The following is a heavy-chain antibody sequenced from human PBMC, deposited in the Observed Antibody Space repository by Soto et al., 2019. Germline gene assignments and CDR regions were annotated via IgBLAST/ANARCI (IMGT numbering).Heavy chain of an antibody. CDR3: ARVGYGDYLGIWKGFDY. J-gene: IGHJ4*02. D-gene: IGHD4-17*01. Sequence: SETLSLTCTVSGGSVSSGSYYWSWIRQPPGKGLEWIGYIYYSGSTNYNPSLKSRVTISVDTSKNQFSLKLSSVTAADTAVYYCARVGYGDYLGIWKGFDYWGQGTLVTVSS. CDR2: IYYSGST. V-gene: IGHV4-61*01. CDR1: GGSVSSGSYY.